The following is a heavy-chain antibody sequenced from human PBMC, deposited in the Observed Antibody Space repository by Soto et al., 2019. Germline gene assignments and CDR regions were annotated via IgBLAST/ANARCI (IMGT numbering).Heavy chain of an antibody. J-gene: IGHJ5*02. Sequence: EVQLVESGGGLVQPGGSLRLSCAASGFTFSSYGMNWVRQAPGKGLEWVSYISSSTSTIYYADSVKGRFTISTDNAKTSLYRQMNSMRAEDTAVYYCARDGGQWLNWFDPWGQGTLVTVSS. V-gene: IGHV3-48*01. CDR1: GFTFSSYG. CDR2: ISSSTSTI. D-gene: IGHD6-19*01. CDR3: ARDGGQWLNWFDP.